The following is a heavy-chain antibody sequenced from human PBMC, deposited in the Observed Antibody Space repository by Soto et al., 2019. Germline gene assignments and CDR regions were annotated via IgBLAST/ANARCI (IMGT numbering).Heavy chain of an antibody. CDR3: ARVSFETSGYADY. J-gene: IGHJ4*02. Sequence: GASVKVSCKASGYIFSTYTMHWVRQAPRQRLEWMGWINAANGNTKYSQNFQGRVTISRDTSASTAYLELSSLRSEDTAVYYCARVSFETSGYADYWGQGTLVTVSS. V-gene: IGHV1-3*01. D-gene: IGHD3-22*01. CDR2: INAANGNT. CDR1: GYIFSTYT.